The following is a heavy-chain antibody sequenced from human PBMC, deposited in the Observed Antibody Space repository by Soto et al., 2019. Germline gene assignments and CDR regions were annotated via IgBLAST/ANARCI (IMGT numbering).Heavy chain of an antibody. CDR2: FSSTGST. CDR1: GASITYYY. Sequence: SETMALTSAVSGASITYYYWNWIRQPPGRGLEWIVSFSSTGSTVYNPSLRSRVTISVDRSKNQFSLKLSSVTAADTAVYYCARVPDYWGQGTLVTVSS. V-gene: IGHV4-59*12. CDR3: ARVPDY. J-gene: IGHJ4*02.